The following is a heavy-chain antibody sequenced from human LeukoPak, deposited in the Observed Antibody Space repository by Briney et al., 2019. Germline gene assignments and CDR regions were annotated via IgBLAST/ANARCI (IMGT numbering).Heavy chain of an antibody. J-gene: IGHJ2*01. Sequence: SETLSLTCTVSGGSFSSDYWSWIRQSPGKGLEWIGYISYSGETKYSPSLKSRVTMSGDRSKNTFSLRMTSVTAADTAVYFCAKSHPAVTTTDWYFDLWGRGTLVTVSS. CDR3: AKSHPAVTTTDWYFDL. CDR2: ISYSGET. V-gene: IGHV4-59*03. CDR1: GGSFSSDY. D-gene: IGHD4-17*01.